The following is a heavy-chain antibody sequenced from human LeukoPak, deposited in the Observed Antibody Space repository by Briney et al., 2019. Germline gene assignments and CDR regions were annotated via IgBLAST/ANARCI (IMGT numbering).Heavy chain of an antibody. CDR1: EFTFSNYA. CDR2: ISGSGGST. V-gene: IGHV3-23*01. CDR3: AEDRNSVGSSYNY. D-gene: IGHD6-6*01. J-gene: IGHJ4*02. Sequence: GGSLRLSCSPSEFTFSNYAMSWVRQAPGKGLEWVSAISGSGGSTYYADSVKGRFTISRDNSKNTLYLQMNSLRAEDTAVYYCAEDRNSVGSSYNYWGQGTLVTVSS.